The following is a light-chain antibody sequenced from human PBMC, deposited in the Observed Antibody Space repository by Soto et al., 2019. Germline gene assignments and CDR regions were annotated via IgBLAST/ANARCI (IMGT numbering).Light chain of an antibody. J-gene: IGKJ1*01. V-gene: IGKV3D-15*01. Sequence: ETVMTQSPATLSVSPGKRATLSCRASQSVSSNLAWYQQKPGQAPRLLIYGSSTRATGIPARFSGSGSGTEYTLTISRLQSEDFAVYYCQQYNNWPQTFGQGTKVEIK. CDR2: GSS. CDR3: QQYNNWPQT. CDR1: QSVSSN.